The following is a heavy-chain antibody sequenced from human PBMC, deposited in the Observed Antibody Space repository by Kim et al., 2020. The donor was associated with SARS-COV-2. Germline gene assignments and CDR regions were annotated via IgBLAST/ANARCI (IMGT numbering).Heavy chain of an antibody. D-gene: IGHD3-10*01. J-gene: IGHJ5*02. V-gene: IGHV4-39*01. CDR2: IYYSGST. CDR1: GGSISSSSYY. CDR3: ARGVYGSGSYSVQGWFDP. Sequence: SETLSLTCTVSGGSISSSSYYWGWIRQPPGKGLEWIGSIYYSGSTYYNPSLKSRVTISVDTSKNQFSLKLSSVTAADTAVYYCARGVYGSGSYSVQGWFDPWGQGTLVTVSS.